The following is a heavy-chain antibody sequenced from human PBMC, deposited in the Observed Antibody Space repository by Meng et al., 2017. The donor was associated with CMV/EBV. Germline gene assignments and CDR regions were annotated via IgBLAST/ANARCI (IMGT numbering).Heavy chain of an antibody. CDR1: GFTFSSYW. V-gene: IGHV3-7*01. J-gene: IGHJ2*01. D-gene: IGHD1-26*01. CDR2: IKQDGSEK. Sequence: GESLKISCAASGFTFSSYWMSWVRQAPGKGLEWVANIKQDGSEKYYVDSVKGRFTISRDNAKNSLYLQMNSLRAEDTTVYYCARAVAELELYLYWHFDLWGRGTLVTVSS. CDR3: ARAVAELELYLYWHFDL.